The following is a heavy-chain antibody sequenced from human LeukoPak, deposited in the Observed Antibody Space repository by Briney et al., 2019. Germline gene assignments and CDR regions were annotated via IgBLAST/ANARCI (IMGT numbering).Heavy chain of an antibody. CDR2: VHYTGST. CDR1: GVSISNNYYY. V-gene: IGHV4-39*01. CDR3: ATLGLLRGAGFNLATHFDF. J-gene: IGHJ4*02. Sequence: SETLSLTCTVSGVSISNNYYYWAWIRQPPGKGREMIGYVHYTGSTFYNSSLKSRVTISADTSQNQFSLSLTSVTAADTAVYYCATLGLLRGAGFNLATHFDFWGQGTLVTVSS. D-gene: IGHD1-26*01.